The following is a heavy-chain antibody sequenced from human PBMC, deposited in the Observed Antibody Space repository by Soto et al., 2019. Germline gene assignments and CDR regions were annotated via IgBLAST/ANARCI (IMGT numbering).Heavy chain of an antibody. J-gene: IGHJ5*02. CDR1: GFTFSSYA. V-gene: IGHV3-23*01. Sequence: EVQLLESGGGLVQPGGSLRLSCAASGFTFSSYAMSWVRQAPGKGLEWVSAISGSGGSTYYADSVKGRFTISRDNSKNTLYLQMNGLRAEDTAVYYCAKDLGAEGWFDPWGQGTLVTVSS. CDR2: ISGSGGST. CDR3: AKDLGAEGWFDP.